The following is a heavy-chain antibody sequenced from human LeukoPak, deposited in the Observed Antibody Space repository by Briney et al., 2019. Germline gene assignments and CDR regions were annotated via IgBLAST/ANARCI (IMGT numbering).Heavy chain of an antibody. V-gene: IGHV1-2*04. Sequence: GASVKVSCKASGYTFTGYYMHWVRQAPGQGLEWMGWINPNSGGTNYAQKFQGWVTMTRDTSISTAYMELSRLRSDDTAVYYCARPDYGDYGGFDYWGQGTLVTVSS. J-gene: IGHJ4*02. CDR3: ARPDYGDYGGFDY. CDR1: GYTFTGYY. CDR2: INPNSGGT. D-gene: IGHD4-17*01.